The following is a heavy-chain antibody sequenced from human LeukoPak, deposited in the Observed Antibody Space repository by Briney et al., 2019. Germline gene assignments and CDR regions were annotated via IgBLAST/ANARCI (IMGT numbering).Heavy chain of an antibody. D-gene: IGHD5-24*01. Sequence: GGSLRLSCAASGFTFSSYSMNGVRQAPGKGLEWVSSISSSSSYIYYADSVKGRFTISRDNAKNSLYLQMNTLRSEDPAVYYCARDLGEMATIFAYWGQGTLVTVSS. CDR2: ISSSSSYI. J-gene: IGHJ4*02. CDR3: ARDLGEMATIFAY. V-gene: IGHV3-21*01. CDR1: GFTFSSYS.